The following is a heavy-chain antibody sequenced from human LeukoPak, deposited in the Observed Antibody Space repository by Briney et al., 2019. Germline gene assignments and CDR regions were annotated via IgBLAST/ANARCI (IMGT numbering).Heavy chain of an antibody. J-gene: IGHJ3*02. V-gene: IGHV3-23*01. CDR3: AKDCYGGNSPHAFDI. CDR2: ISGSGGST. CDR1: GFTFSSYA. D-gene: IGHD4-23*01. Sequence: QSGGSLRLSCAASGFTFSSYAMSWVRQAPGKGLEWVSGISGSGGSTYYADSVKGRFTISRDNSKNTLYLQMNSLRVEDTAVYYCAKDCYGGNSPHAFDIWGQGTMVTVSS.